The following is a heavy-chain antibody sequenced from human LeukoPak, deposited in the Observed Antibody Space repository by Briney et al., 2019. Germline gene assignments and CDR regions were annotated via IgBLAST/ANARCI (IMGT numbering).Heavy chain of an antibody. J-gene: IGHJ4*02. Sequence: GGSLRLSCAASGFTFSSYSMNWVRQAPGKGLEWVSVIYSGGSTYYADSVKGRFTISRDNSKNTLYLQMNSLRAEDTAVYYCARTGIAVAALDYWGQGTLVTVSS. V-gene: IGHV3-53*01. CDR1: GFTFSSYS. CDR2: IYSGGST. D-gene: IGHD6-19*01. CDR3: ARTGIAVAALDY.